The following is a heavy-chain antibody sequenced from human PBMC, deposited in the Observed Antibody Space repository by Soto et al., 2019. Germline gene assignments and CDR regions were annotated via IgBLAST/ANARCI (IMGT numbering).Heavy chain of an antibody. CDR2: ISYDGSNK. D-gene: IGHD5-12*01. V-gene: IGHV3-30-3*01. J-gene: IGHJ4*02. Sequence: SLRLSCAASGFTFSSYAMHWVRQAPGKGLEWVAVISYDGSNKYYADSVKGRFTISRDNSKNTLYLQMNSLRAEDTAVYYCARDPVGGYNLRGLGYFDYWGQGTLATVSS. CDR1: GFTFSSYA. CDR3: ARDPVGGYNLRGLGYFDY.